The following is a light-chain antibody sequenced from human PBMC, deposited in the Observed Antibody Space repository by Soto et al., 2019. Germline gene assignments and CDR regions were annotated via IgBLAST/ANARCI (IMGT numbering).Light chain of an antibody. CDR3: NSYTSRYTFV. CDR1: SSDDRY. V-gene: IGLV2-14*01. CDR2: EVN. J-gene: IGLJ1*01. Sequence: QSVLTQPASVSGSPGQSITISCTGTSSDDRYVSWYQQHPGKAPKLMISEVNHRPSEVSNRFSGSKSGNTASLTISGLQPEDEADYYCNSYTSRYTFVLGTGTKVTVL.